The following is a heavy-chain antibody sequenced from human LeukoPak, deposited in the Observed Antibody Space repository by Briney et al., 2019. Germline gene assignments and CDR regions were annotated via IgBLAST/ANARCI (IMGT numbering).Heavy chain of an antibody. D-gene: IGHD2-8*02. V-gene: IGHV3-21*01. J-gene: IGHJ4*02. CDR3: ARDRENREGFCSGGTCSPPDY. CDR2: ITSNSDYR. Sequence: GGSLRLSCVASGSDFTTHTMNWVRQAPGKGLEWLSSITSNSDYRYYAVSLKDRFTISRNNGKSTLYLQMKRLTVEDTAVYYCARDRENREGFCSGGTCSPPDYWGPGTLVVVSS. CDR1: GSDFTTHT.